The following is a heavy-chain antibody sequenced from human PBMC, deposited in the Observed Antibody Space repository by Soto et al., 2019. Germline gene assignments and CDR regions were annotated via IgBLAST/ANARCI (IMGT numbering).Heavy chain of an antibody. Sequence: QVQLQESGPGLVKPSQTLSLTCTVSGGSISGGVYYWSWIRQPPGKGLEWIGYIFDSGSPYYNPSLKSRVTISVDTSKNQSSLRLSSVTAADTAVYYCAREIIPLTTDWYFDLWGRGTLVTVSS. D-gene: IGHD4-17*01. CDR1: GGSISGGVYY. CDR3: AREIIPLTTDWYFDL. V-gene: IGHV4-30-4*01. J-gene: IGHJ2*01. CDR2: IFDSGSP.